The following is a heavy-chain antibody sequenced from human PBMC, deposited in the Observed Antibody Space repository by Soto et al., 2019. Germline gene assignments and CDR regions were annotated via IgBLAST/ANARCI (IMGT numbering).Heavy chain of an antibody. Sequence: QVQLQESGPGLVKPSQTLSLTCTVSGGSIRSGDYYWSWIRQPPGKGLEWIGYIYYSGITYYNPSLRSPVTISVDTSKNQFSLKLTSVTAADTAVYYCARVSGSYYEFDYGGQGTLVTVSS. CDR3: ARVSGSYYEFDY. CDR1: GGSIRSGDYY. V-gene: IGHV4-30-4*01. D-gene: IGHD1-26*01. CDR2: IYYSGIT. J-gene: IGHJ4*02.